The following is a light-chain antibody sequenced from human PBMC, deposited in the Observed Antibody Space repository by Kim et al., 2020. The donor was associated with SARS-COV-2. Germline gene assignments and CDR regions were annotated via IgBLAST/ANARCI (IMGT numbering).Light chain of an antibody. CDR2: GAS. Sequence: AIQMTQSPSSLSASVGDRVTITCRASQGIGNDLGWYQQKPGKAPKLLIYGASGLQNGVPSRFSGSGSGTDFTLTISSLQPEDFATYYCLQDYIYPFTFGPGTKVDIK. CDR1: QGIGND. J-gene: IGKJ3*01. V-gene: IGKV1-6*01. CDR3: LQDYIYPFT.